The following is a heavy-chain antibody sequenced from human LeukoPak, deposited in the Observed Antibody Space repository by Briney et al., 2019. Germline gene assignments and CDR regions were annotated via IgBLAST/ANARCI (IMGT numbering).Heavy chain of an antibody. CDR3: ARGAYYYGSGSENWFDP. Sequence: KASETLSLTCTVSGGSISSYYWSWIRQPPGKGLEWIGYIYYSGSTNYNPSLKSRVTISVDTSKNQFSLKLSSVTAADTAVYYCARGAYYYGSGSENWFDPWGQGTLVTVSS. J-gene: IGHJ5*02. D-gene: IGHD3-10*01. CDR2: IYYSGST. V-gene: IGHV4-59*01. CDR1: GGSISSYY.